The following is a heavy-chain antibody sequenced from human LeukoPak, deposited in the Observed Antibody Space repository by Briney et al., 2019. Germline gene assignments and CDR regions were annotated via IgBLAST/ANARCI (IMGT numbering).Heavy chain of an antibody. D-gene: IGHD3-22*01. CDR3: ARRLYYYDSSGYQHNWFDP. J-gene: IGHJ5*02. V-gene: IGHV4-59*08. CDR2: IYYSGST. CDR1: GGSISSYY. Sequence: SETLSLTCTVSGGSISSYYWSWIRQPPGKGLEWIGYIYYSGSTNYNPSLKSRVTISVDTSKSQFSLKLSSVTAADTAVYYCARRLYYYDSSGYQHNWFDPWGQGTLVTVSS.